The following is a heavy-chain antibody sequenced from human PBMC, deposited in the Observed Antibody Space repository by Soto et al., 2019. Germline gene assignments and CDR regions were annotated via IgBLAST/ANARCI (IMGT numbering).Heavy chain of an antibody. CDR2: ISSFDGAT. J-gene: IGHJ6*02. V-gene: IGHV1-46*04. CDR1: GYTFTSYY. D-gene: IGHD4-4*01. Sequence: ASVKVSCKASGYTFTSYYIHWVRQAPGQGLEWMGIISSFDGATSYAQKLQGRVTMTRDTSTRTVYMELSSLRSEDTAVYYCARDLITVSGMDVWGQGTTVTVSS. CDR3: ARDLITVSGMDV.